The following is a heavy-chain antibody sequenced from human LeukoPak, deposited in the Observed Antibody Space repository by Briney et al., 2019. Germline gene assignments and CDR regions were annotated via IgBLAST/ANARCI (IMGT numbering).Heavy chain of an antibody. CDR3: TKRQGPTSGSYDYFDP. J-gene: IGHJ5*02. CDR1: GGSISGNC. D-gene: IGHD1-26*01. CDR2: IHSSGYT. V-gene: IGHV4-4*09. Sequence: SETLSLTCTVSGGSISGNCWSWIRQPPGQGLEWIAYIHSSGYTNYNPSLKSRVTISVDTSNNQFSLKVTSVTAADTAMYYCTKRQGPTSGSYDYFDPWGQGALVTVSS.